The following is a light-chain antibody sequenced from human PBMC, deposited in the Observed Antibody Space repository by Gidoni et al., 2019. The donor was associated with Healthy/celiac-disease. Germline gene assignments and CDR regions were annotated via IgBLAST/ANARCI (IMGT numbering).Light chain of an antibody. CDR2: AAT. J-gene: IGKJ2*01. Sequence: DLQMTQSPSSLSASVGDRVTITCRASQSISSYLNWYQQKPGKPPKLLIYAATSLQSGVPSRFSGSGSETAFTLTISSLQPEDFATYYCQQSYSTPYTFGQGTKLEIK. V-gene: IGKV1-39*01. CDR1: QSISSY. CDR3: QQSYSTPYT.